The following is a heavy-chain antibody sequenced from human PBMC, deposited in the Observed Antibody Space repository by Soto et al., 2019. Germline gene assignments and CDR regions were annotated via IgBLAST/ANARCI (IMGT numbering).Heavy chain of an antibody. Sequence: SETLSLTCTVSGATISSGGFYWSWIRQRPGKGLEWIGHIYYTGTTSYNPSLNSRVTISLDMSSNQFSLKLRSVTAADTAKYFCARDDSFYGEPGYGMNVWGQGTTVTVSS. CDR3: ARDDSFYGEPGYGMNV. CDR1: GATISSGGFY. J-gene: IGHJ6*02. CDR2: IYYTGTT. V-gene: IGHV4-31*03. D-gene: IGHD4-17*01.